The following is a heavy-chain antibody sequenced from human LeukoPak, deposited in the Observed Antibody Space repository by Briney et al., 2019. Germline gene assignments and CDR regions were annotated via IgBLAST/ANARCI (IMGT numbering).Heavy chain of an antibody. D-gene: IGHD2-15*01. J-gene: IGHJ4*02. CDR2: INHRGSS. CDR3: ARGSSFDGYCSAGACDAGYYDS. CDR1: GESFSAYF. V-gene: IGHV4-34*01. Sequence: SETLSLTCAVYGESFSAYFWNWIRQAPGKPLEYIGEINHRGSSHYNPSLMTRVTLSVDTSKNQFSLKLTSVTAADTAVYFCARGSSFDGYCSAGACDAGYYDSWGQGTPVTVSS.